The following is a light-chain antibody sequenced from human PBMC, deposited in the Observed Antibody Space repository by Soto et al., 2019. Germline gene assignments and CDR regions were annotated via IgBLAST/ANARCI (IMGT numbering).Light chain of an antibody. CDR3: QQYGDSPFT. CDR1: QTVTVNS. V-gene: IGKV3-20*01. J-gene: IGKJ3*01. Sequence: EIVLTQSPGTLSLSPGEGATLSCRASQTVTVNSLAWYQQTPGQTPRLLIYAASTRATGIPDRFNGSGSGTDFVLTISRLEPEDFAMYYCQQYGDSPFTVGPGTKVDI. CDR2: AAS.